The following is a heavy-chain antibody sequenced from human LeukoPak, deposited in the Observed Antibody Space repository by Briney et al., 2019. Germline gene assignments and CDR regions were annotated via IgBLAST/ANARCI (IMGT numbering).Heavy chain of an antibody. Sequence: PGGSLRLSCAASGFTFSSYAMSWVRQAPGKGLEWVSAISGSGGSTYYADSVKGRFTISRDNSKNTLYLQTNSLRAEDTAVYYCAKATIAVAGTGNYYFDYWGQGTLVTVSS. CDR2: ISGSGGST. CDR1: GFTFSSYA. V-gene: IGHV3-23*01. J-gene: IGHJ4*02. D-gene: IGHD6-19*01. CDR3: AKATIAVAGTGNYYFDY.